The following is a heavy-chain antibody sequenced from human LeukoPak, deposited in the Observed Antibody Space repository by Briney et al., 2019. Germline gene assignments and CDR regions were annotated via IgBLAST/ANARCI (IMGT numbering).Heavy chain of an antibody. Sequence: SETLSLTCAVYGGSFSGYYWSWIRQPPGKGLEWIGEINHSGSTNHNPSLKSRVTISVDTSKNQFSLKLSSVTAADTAVYYCVSLSRRYSYGAYYFDYWGQGTLVTVSS. CDR3: VSLSRRYSYGAYYFDY. J-gene: IGHJ4*02. CDR2: INHSGST. V-gene: IGHV4-34*01. CDR1: GGSFSGYY. D-gene: IGHD5-18*01.